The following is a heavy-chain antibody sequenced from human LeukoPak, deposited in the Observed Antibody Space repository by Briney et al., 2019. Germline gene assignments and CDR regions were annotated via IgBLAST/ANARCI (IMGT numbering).Heavy chain of an antibody. V-gene: IGHV3-66*01. CDR2: IYSGGST. Sequence: GGSLRLSCAASGFTFNSYSMNWVRQAPGKGLEWVSVIYSGGSTYYADSVKGRFTISRDNSKNTLYLQMNSLRAEDTAVYYCARAGYSYADYWGQGTLVTVSS. J-gene: IGHJ4*02. CDR3: ARAGYSYADY. CDR1: GFTFNSYS. D-gene: IGHD5-18*01.